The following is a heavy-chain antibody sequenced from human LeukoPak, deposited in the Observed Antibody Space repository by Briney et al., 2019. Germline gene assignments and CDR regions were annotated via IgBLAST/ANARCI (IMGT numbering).Heavy chain of an antibody. CDR2: INHSGST. V-gene: IGHV4-34*01. CDR3: TMGWYYFDY. Sequence: PSETLSLTCAVYGGSFSGYYWSWIRQPPGKGLEWIGEINHSGSTNYNPSLKNRVTISVDTSKNQFSLKLSSVTAADTAVYYCTMGWYYFDYWGQGTLVTVSS. D-gene: IGHD6-19*01. CDR1: GGSFSGYY. J-gene: IGHJ4*02.